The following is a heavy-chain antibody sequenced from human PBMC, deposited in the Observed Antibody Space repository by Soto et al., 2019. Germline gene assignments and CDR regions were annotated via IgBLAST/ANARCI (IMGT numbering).Heavy chain of an antibody. CDR1: TATLHNYG. CDR2: ISTYNG. J-gene: IGHJ5*02. D-gene: IGHD1-1*01. Sequence: ASVQVSFKASTATLHNYGIAWVRQAPGQGLEWMGWISTYNGNTNTYHKKRFQGRFTMTSDSASNTAYMELRSLTPDDTAVYYCARGGQKNVYTSIGPWGQGHLVTVSA. V-gene: IGHV1-18*04. CDR3: ARGGQKNVYTSIGP.